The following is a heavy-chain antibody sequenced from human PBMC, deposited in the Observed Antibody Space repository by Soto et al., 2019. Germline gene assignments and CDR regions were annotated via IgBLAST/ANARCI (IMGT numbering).Heavy chain of an antibody. Sequence: QLQLVESGGGVVQPGTSLRLSCTASGFMFKRYVMHWVRQAPGKRLAWVALTSYDGNNKYYGDSVKGRFTVSRDNSKNTLHLQMDSLRPEDTALYYCARWGTTGGFDLWGQGTLVSGSS. D-gene: IGHD3-16*01. V-gene: IGHV3-30*19. CDR1: GFMFKRYV. CDR2: TSYDGNNK. CDR3: ARWGTTGGFDL. J-gene: IGHJ1*01.